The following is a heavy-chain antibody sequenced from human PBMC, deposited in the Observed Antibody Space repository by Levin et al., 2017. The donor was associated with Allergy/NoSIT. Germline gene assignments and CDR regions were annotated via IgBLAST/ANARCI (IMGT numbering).Heavy chain of an antibody. D-gene: IGHD4-17*01. V-gene: IGHV3-15*01. CDR3: TPRATVTTSY. J-gene: IGHJ4*02. CDR2: IKSRADGGRI. CDR1: GFVFTNAW. Sequence: GGSLRLSCAASGFVFTNAWMNWVRQVPGKGLEWVGRIKSRADGGRIDYAAPVEGRFIISRDDSKDTLYLQMNSLKIEDTAIYYCTPRATVTTSYWGQGIVVTVSS.